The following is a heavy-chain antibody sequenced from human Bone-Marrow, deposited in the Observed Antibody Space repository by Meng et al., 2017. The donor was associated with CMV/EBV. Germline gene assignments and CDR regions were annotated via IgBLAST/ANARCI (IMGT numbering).Heavy chain of an antibody. D-gene: IGHD6-6*01. CDR1: GYSFTSYW. V-gene: IGHV5-51*01. Sequence: GESLKISCTGSGYSFTSYWIGWVRQMPGKGLEWMGIIYPGDSETRYSPFFQGQVTISADNSISTAYQQWSSLKASATAMYYCAILSWYSSSSRAFDIWGQGTMVTVSS. J-gene: IGHJ3*02. CDR3: AILSWYSSSSRAFDI. CDR2: IYPGDSET.